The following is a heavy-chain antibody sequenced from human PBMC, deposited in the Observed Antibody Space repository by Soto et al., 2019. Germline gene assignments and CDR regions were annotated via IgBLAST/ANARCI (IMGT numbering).Heavy chain of an antibody. J-gene: IGHJ4*02. CDR2: ISYDGSNK. D-gene: IGHD2-2*01. CDR3: ARGEIPDRTVVVPAALPSFDY. Sequence: PGGSLRLSCAASGFTFSSYAMHWVRQAPGKGLEWVAVISYDGSNKYYADSVKGRFTISRDNSKNTLYLQMNSLRAEDTAVYYCARGEIPDRTVVVPAALPSFDYWGQGTLVTVSS. V-gene: IGHV3-30-3*01. CDR1: GFTFSSYA.